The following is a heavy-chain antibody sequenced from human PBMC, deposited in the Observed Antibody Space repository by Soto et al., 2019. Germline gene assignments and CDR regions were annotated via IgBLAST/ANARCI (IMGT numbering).Heavy chain of an antibody. V-gene: IGHV1-69*01. CDR3: ARRGQGIRWRGMDV. Sequence: QVQLVQSGAEVKKPGSSVRVSCKASGGTFSTYGVNWVRQAPGQGLECMGGIISMSASPYYAQKFQGRVTISADESTSTVYMDLTSLRSEDTAVYYCARRGQGIRWRGMDVWGQGTTVTVSS. D-gene: IGHD4-17*01. CDR2: IISMSASP. J-gene: IGHJ6*02. CDR1: GGTFSTYG.